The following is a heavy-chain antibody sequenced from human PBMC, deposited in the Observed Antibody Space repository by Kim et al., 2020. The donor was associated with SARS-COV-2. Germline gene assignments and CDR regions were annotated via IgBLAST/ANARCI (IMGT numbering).Heavy chain of an antibody. J-gene: IGHJ4*02. D-gene: IGHD5-12*01. CDR1: GFTFSSYA. V-gene: IGHV3-23*01. Sequence: GGSLRLSCAASGFTFSSYAMSWVRQAPGKGLEWVSAISGSGVSTYYADSVQGRFTISRDNSKKTLYLQMNSLRAEDTAVSDCAKDFSGYSGWLDYWGQGTLLTVSS. CDR2: ISGSGVST. CDR3: AKDFSGYSGWLDY.